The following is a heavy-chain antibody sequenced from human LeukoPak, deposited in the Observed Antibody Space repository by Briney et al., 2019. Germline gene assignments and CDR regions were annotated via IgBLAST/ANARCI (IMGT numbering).Heavy chain of an antibody. V-gene: IGHV3-48*04. J-gene: IGHJ4*02. Sequence: GGSLRLSCAASGFTFSSYSMNWVRQAPGKGLEWVSYISSSSSTIYYADSVKGRFTISRDNAKNSLYLQMNSLRAEDTAVYYCARERVGIDYWGQGTLDTVSS. CDR1: GFTFSSYS. CDR3: ARERVGIDY. CDR2: ISSSSSTI. D-gene: IGHD1-26*01.